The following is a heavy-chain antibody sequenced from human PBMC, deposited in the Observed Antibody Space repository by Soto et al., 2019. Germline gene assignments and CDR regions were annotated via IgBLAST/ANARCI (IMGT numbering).Heavy chain of an antibody. V-gene: IGHV1-18*01. CDR1: GFTFSNYG. D-gene: IGHD2-8*01. Sequence: GASVKVSCKASGFTFSNYGLNWVRRAPGQGLEWMGWVSANNGHTNYAQNLQGRVSMTTDTSTSTAYMELRGLRFDDTAAYYCARDIESVTAKHFFYYYAMDVWGQGTTVTVSS. CDR2: VSANNGHT. J-gene: IGHJ6*02. CDR3: ARDIESVTAKHFFYYYAMDV.